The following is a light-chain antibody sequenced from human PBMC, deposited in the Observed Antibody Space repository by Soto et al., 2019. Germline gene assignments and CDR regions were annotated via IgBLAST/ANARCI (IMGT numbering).Light chain of an antibody. V-gene: IGKV4-1*01. J-gene: IGKJ4*01. CDR1: QSVLYSPNNKNY. CDR3: KQYYSAPLT. CDR2: WAY. Sequence: DIVMTQSPDSLAVSLGERATINCKSSQSVLYSPNNKNYLAWYQQKPGQPHKVLIYWAYTRESGVHDRFSGSGSGTDFTLTIRSLQAEDVAVYYCKQYYSAPLTFGGGTKVDIK.